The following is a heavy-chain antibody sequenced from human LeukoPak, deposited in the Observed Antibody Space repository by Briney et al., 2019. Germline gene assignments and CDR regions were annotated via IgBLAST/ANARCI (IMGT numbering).Heavy chain of an antibody. CDR1: GFTFSSYG. CDR3: AKLQAMGSGSYVPRFDY. V-gene: IGHV3-30*18. CDR2: ISFDGSNK. Sequence: GRSLRLSCAASGFTFSSYGMHWVRQAPGKGLEWVAVISFDGSNKYYADSVKGRFTISRDNSKNTLYLQMNSLRAEDTAVYYCAKLQAMGSGSYVPRFDYWGQGTLVTVSS. D-gene: IGHD3-10*01. J-gene: IGHJ4*02.